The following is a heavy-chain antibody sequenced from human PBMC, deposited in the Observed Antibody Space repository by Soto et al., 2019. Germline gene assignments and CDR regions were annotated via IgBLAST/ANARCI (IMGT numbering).Heavy chain of an antibody. CDR2: IDPSDSQT. V-gene: IGHV5-10-1*01. CDR3: ARQIYESDNGPNFQYSFDS. Sequence: GESLKISCKGSGYSFAGYWITWVRQKPGKGLEWMGRIDPSDSQTYYSPSFRGHVTISATKSITTVFLQWSSLRASDTAMYYCARQIYESDNGPNFQYSFDSWGQGTPVTVPQ. J-gene: IGHJ4*02. D-gene: IGHD5-12*01. CDR1: GYSFAGYW.